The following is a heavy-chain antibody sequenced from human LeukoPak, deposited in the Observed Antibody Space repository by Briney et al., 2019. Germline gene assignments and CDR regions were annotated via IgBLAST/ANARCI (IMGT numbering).Heavy chain of an antibody. D-gene: IGHD4-23*01. CDR1: GFTFSSYS. Sequence: PGVSLRLSCAASGFTFSSYSMNWVRQAPGKGLEWVSSISSSSSYIYYADLVKGRSTIYRDNDKNSLYLKMNSLRAEDTAVYYCTRPSNYGGNSAFDYWAQGTLVTVSS. CDR2: ISSSSSYI. V-gene: IGHV3-21*01. CDR3: TRPSNYGGNSAFDY. J-gene: IGHJ4*02.